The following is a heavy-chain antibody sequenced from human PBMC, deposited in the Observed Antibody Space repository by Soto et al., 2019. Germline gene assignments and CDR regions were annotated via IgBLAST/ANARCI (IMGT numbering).Heavy chain of an antibody. D-gene: IGHD6-6*01. CDR3: ARGSYSSSSRGFFYLPAYYYMDV. J-gene: IGHJ6*03. V-gene: IGHV4-34*01. Sequence: YAVYGGSFSGYYWSWIRQPPGKGLEWIGEINHSGSTNYNPSLKSRVTISVDTSKNQFSLKLSSVTAADTAVYYCARGSYSSSSRGFFYLPAYYYMDVWGKGTTVTVSS. CDR2: INHSGST. CDR1: GGSFSGYY.